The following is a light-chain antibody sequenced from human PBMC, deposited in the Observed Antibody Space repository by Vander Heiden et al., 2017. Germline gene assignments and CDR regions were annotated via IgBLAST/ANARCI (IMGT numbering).Light chain of an antibody. J-gene: IGKJ2*01. V-gene: IGKV1-5*03. Sequence: DLQMPHSPSTLSASVGDRGTIICRASQSISSWLAWYQQKPGKAPKLLIYKASSIESGVPSRFSGSGSGTEVTLTISSLQPDDFATYYCQQYNSYLMYTFGQGTKLEIK. CDR3: QQYNSYLMYT. CDR1: QSISSW. CDR2: KAS.